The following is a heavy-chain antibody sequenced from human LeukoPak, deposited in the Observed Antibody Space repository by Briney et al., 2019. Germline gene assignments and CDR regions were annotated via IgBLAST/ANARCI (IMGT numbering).Heavy chain of an antibody. V-gene: IGHV4-39*07. CDR2: SYYSGYT. CDR3: ARGVAYYGGNYFQH. Sequence: SETLSLTCTVSGGSISTNSYYWGWIRQPPGKGLEWIGSSYYSGYTYYNPSLKSRVSISVDTSKNQFSLKLSSVTAADTAVYYCARGVAYYGGNYFQHWGQGTLVTVSS. D-gene: IGHD4-23*01. J-gene: IGHJ1*01. CDR1: GGSISTNSYY.